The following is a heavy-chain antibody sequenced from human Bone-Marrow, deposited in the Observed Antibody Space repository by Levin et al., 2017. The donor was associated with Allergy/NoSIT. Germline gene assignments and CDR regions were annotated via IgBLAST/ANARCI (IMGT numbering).Heavy chain of an antibody. CDR1: SGSIGNSGHY. J-gene: IGHJ4*02. CDR2: VYYTGST. Sequence: SETLSLTCTVSSGSIGNSGHYWGWVRQPPGKGLEWIGTVYYTGSTYYTPSLKSRATISVDTSKNQFSLKLSSVTAADTAVYFCARLLVGDSSDSGIIGADYWGQGTLVAVSS. V-gene: IGHV4-39*01. D-gene: IGHD1-26*01. CDR3: ARLLVGDSSDSGIIGADY.